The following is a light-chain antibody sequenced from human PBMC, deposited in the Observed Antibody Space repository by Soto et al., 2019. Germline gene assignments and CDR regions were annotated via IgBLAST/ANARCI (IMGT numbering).Light chain of an antibody. CDR1: QSVSSSY. J-gene: IGKJ3*01. CDR2: GAS. Sequence: EIVLTQSPGTLSLSPGERATLSCRASQSVSSSYLAWYQQKPGQAPRLLIYGASSRATGIPDRFSGSGSGTDFTLTISRLEPEDFAVYYCQQYGGSPRAFGPGTKVDIK. CDR3: QQYGGSPRA. V-gene: IGKV3-20*01.